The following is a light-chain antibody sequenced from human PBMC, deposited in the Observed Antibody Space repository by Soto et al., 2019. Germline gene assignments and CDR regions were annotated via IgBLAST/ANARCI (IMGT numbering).Light chain of an antibody. J-gene: IGLJ2*01. CDR3: QTWDSSSVV. V-gene: IGLV3-1*01. Sequence: YELTQPPSVSVSPGQTASITCSGDKLGDKYACWYQQKPGQSPVLVIYQDSKRPSGIPERFSGSNSGNTATLTISGTQAMDEADYYCQTWDSSSVVFGGGNKLTVL. CDR2: QDS. CDR1: KLGDKY.